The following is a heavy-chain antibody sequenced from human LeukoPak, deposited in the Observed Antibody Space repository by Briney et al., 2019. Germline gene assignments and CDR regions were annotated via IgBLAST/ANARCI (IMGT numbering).Heavy chain of an antibody. CDR3: ARVSWFPGTSYYYMDV. Sequence: SETLSLTCTVSNGSIRSTSYYWGWIRQSPGRGLEWIGTIYYSGSTYYNPSLKSRVTISLDMSKNQFSLKLSSVTAADTAVYYCARVSWFPGTSYYYMDVWGKGTTVTVSS. V-gene: IGHV4-39*07. D-gene: IGHD1-1*01. J-gene: IGHJ6*03. CDR1: NGSIRSTSYY. CDR2: IYYSGST.